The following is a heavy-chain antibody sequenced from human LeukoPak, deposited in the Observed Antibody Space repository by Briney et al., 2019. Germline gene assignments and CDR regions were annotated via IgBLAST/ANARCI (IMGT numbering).Heavy chain of an antibody. J-gene: IGHJ4*02. D-gene: IGHD3-10*01. Sequence: SETLSLTCTVSGGSISSYYWSWIRQPPGKGLEWIGYIYTSGSTNYNPSLKSRVTISVDTSKNQFSLKLSSVTAADTAEYYCARQGKITMVRGVIEWGQGTLVTVSS. CDR2: IYTSGST. V-gene: IGHV4-4*09. CDR3: ARQGKITMVRGVIE. CDR1: GGSISSYY.